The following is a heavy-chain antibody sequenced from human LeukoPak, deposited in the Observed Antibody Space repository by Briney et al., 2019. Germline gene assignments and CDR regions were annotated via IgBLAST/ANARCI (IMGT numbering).Heavy chain of an antibody. Sequence: GGSLRLSCAASGFTFSSFGMHWVRQAPGKGLEWISYISSSSSFKYSADSVKGRFTISRDNAEYSLYLQMNSLRDEDTAVYYCARGGIDGYSGYEDYWGQGTLVTVSS. D-gene: IGHD5-12*01. CDR3: ARGGIDGYSGYEDY. J-gene: IGHJ4*02. V-gene: IGHV3-21*05. CDR2: ISSSSSFK. CDR1: GFTFSSFG.